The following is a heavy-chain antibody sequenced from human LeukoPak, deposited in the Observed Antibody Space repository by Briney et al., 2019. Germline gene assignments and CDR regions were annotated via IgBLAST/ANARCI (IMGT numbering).Heavy chain of an antibody. CDR2: ISGSGGST. CDR3: AKDPRGRIGLFDY. D-gene: IGHD3-16*01. J-gene: IGHJ4*02. CDR1: GFTFSSYA. V-gene: IGHV3-23*01. Sequence: GGSLRLSCAASGFTFSSYAMSWVRQAPGKGLEWVSAISGSGGSTYYADSVKGRFTISRDNSKNTLYLQMNNLRAEDTAVYYCAKDPRGRIGLFDYWGQGTLVTVSS.